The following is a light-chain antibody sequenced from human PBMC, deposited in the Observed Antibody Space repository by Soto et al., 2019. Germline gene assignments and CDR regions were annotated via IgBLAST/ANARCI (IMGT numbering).Light chain of an antibody. CDR1: QSVHSD. Sequence: EIAMTQSPATLSVSPGEGATLSCRASQSVHSDLAWYQQKPGQAPRLLIYDASTRATGVPARFSGSGSGTEFTLTISSLQSEDFAVYYCQQYTNWPPLTFGGGTKVEI. V-gene: IGKV3-15*01. CDR3: QQYTNWPPLT. CDR2: DAS. J-gene: IGKJ4*01.